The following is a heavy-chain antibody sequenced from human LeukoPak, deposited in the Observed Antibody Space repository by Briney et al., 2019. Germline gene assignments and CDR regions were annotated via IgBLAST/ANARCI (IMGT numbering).Heavy chain of an antibody. D-gene: IGHD3-22*01. Sequence: SSETLSLTCTVSGGSISSSSYYWGWIRQPPGKGLEWIGRIHTSGSTNYNPSLKSRVTMSVDTSKNQFSLKLSSVTAADTAVYYCARDRYYYDSSGYYYFDYWGQGTLVTVSS. J-gene: IGHJ4*02. CDR3: ARDRYYYDSSGYYYFDY. CDR2: IHTSGST. CDR1: GGSISSSSYY. V-gene: IGHV4-39*07.